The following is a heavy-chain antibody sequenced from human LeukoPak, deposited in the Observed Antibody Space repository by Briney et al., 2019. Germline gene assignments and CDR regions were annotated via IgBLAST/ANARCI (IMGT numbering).Heavy chain of an antibody. Sequence: SSVKVSCKASGGTFSSYAISWVRHAPGQGLEWMGVIIPIFGTANYVQKLHGRVTINTDESTSTAYIELSSQRSDDTAVYYCERAVAALFWFDHWGQGTLVTVSS. CDR1: GGTFSSYA. V-gene: IGHV1-69*05. CDR2: IIPIFGTA. J-gene: IGHJ5*02. CDR3: ERAVAALFWFDH. D-gene: IGHD6-13*01.